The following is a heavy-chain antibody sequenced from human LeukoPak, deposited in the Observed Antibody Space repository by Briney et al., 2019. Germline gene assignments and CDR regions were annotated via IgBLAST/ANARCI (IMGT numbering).Heavy chain of an antibody. J-gene: IGHJ4*02. CDR1: GFTFSNCA. D-gene: IGHD3-10*01. CDR3: AKETTGGRYYGSGSYYTEDY. CDR2: ISGSGTKT. Sequence: GGSLRLSCAASGFTFSNCAMSWVRQAPGKGLEWVSAISGSGTKTYYTDSVKGRFTISRDNSKNTLYLQMNSLRAEDTAVYYCAKETTGGRYYGSGSYYTEDYWGQGTLVTVSS. V-gene: IGHV3-23*01.